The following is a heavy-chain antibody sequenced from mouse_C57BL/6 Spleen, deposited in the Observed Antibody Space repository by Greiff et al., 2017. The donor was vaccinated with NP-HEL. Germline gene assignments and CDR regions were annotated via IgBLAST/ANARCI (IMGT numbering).Heavy chain of an antibody. J-gene: IGHJ1*03. CDR3: TRSDGNYWYFDV. CDR1: GFTFTDYY. CDR2: IRNKANGYTT. Sequence: EVHLVESGGGLVQPGGSLSLSCAASGFTFTDYYMSWVRQPPGKALEWLGFIRNKANGYTTEYSASVKGRFTISRDNSQSILYLQMNALRAEDSATYYCTRSDGNYWYFDVWGTGTTVTVSS. V-gene: IGHV7-3*01. D-gene: IGHD2-1*01.